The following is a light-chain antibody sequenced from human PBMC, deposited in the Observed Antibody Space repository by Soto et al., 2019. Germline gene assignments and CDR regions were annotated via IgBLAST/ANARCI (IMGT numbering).Light chain of an antibody. CDR2: LGS. CDR1: QSLLHSNGYNY. V-gene: IGKV2-28*01. Sequence: DIVMTQSPLSLPVTPGEPASISCRSSQSLLHSNGYNYLDWYLQKPGQSPQLLIYLGSNRASGVPDRFSGSGSGSDFTLKISRVVAEDVGVYYCMQALQTPFTFGGGTKVEIK. J-gene: IGKJ4*01. CDR3: MQALQTPFT.